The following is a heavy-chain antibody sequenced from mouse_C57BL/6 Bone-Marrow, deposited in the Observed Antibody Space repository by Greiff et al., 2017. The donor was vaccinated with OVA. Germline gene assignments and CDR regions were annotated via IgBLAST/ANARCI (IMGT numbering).Heavy chain of an antibody. V-gene: IGHV1-52*01. Sequence: QVQLQQPGAELVRPGSSVKLSCKASGYTFTSYWMHWVKQRPIQGLEWIGNIDPSDSETHYNQKFKDKATLTVDKSSSTAYMQLSSLTSEDSAVYYGARGYYVSWFAYWGQGTLVTVSA. CDR2: IDPSDSET. CDR1: GYTFTSYW. J-gene: IGHJ3*01. D-gene: IGHD2-3*01. CDR3: ARGYYVSWFAY.